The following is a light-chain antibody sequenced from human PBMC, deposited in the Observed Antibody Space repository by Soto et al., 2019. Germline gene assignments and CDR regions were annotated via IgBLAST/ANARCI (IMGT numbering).Light chain of an antibody. V-gene: IGLV2-23*02. J-gene: IGLJ2*01. CDR2: EVI. CDR1: SSDVGSYNL. Sequence: QSALTQPASVSGSPGQSITISCTGTSSDVGSYNLVSWYQHHPGKAPRLMIYEVIKRPSGVSNRFSGSKSGNTASLTISGLQAEDEAEYYCCSYAGSSTFVVFGGGTKLTVL. CDR3: CSYAGSSTFVV.